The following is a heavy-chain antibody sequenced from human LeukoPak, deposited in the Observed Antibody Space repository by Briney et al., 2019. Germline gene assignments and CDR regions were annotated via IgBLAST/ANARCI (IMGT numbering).Heavy chain of an antibody. CDR3: ARGVSGAFDI. V-gene: IGHV4-59*10. J-gene: IGHJ3*02. CDR1: GGSFSGYS. Sequence: SETLSLTCAVYGGSFSGYSWNWIGQPPVKGLEWIGRIYTSGSTNYNPSLKSRVTISVDTSKNQFSLKLSSVTAADTAVYYCARGVSGAFDIWGQGTMVTVSS. D-gene: IGHD3-16*01. CDR2: IYTSGST.